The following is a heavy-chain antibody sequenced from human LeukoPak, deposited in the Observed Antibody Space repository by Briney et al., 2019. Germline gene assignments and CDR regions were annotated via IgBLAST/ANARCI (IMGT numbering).Heavy chain of an antibody. V-gene: IGHV4-30-2*01. D-gene: IGHD3-22*01. CDR1: GGSISSGGYS. CDR2: IYHSGST. Sequence: SQTLSLTCAVSGGSISSGGYSWSWIRQPPGTGLEWIGYIYHSGSTYYNPSLKSRVTISVDRSKNQFSLKLSSVTAADTAVYYCARGYYYDSSGYYNAQYYFDYWGQGTLVTVSS. J-gene: IGHJ4*02. CDR3: ARGYYYDSSGYYNAQYYFDY.